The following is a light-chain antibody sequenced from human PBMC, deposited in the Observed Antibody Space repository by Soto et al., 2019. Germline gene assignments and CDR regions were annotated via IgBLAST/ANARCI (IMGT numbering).Light chain of an antibody. V-gene: IGLV3-1*01. CDR3: QAWDSSTGV. CDR2: QDR. Sequence: SYELTQPPSVSVSPGQTTSITCSGEKLGDKYACWYQQKPGQSPVLVIYQDRKRPSGIPERFSGSNSGNTATLTISGTQAMDEADYYCQAWDSSTGVFGTGTKLTVL. CDR1: KLGDKY. J-gene: IGLJ1*01.